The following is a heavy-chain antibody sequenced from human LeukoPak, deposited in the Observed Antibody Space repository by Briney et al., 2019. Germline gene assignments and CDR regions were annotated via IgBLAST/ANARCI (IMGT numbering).Heavy chain of an antibody. CDR2: ISGSGGST. CDR3: AKSSWSRSSGGFDY. D-gene: IGHD6-19*01. CDR1: GFTFSSYG. J-gene: IGHJ4*02. Sequence: GGSLRLSCAASGFTFSSYGMSWVRQAPGKGLEWVSAISGSGGSTYYADSVKGRFTISRDNSKNTLYLQMNSLRAEDTAVYYCAKSSWSRSSGGFDYWGQGTLVTVSS. V-gene: IGHV3-23*01.